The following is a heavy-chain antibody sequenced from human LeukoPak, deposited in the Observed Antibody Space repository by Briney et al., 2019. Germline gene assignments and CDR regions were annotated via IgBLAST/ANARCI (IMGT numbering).Heavy chain of an antibody. CDR1: GFTVSSNY. D-gene: IGHD5-18*01. V-gene: IGHV3-21*01. CDR2: ISSSGTYI. Sequence: PGGSLRLSCAASGFTVSSNYMNWVRQAPGKGLEWVSSISSSGTYIYYPDSLKGRFTISRDNAKNSLHLQMNSLRAEDTAVYYCARGSGVQVWSSLDYWGQGTLVTVSS. CDR3: ARGSGVQVWSSLDY. J-gene: IGHJ4*02.